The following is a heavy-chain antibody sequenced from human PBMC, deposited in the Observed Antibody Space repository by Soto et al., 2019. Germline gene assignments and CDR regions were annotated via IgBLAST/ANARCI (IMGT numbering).Heavy chain of an antibody. CDR1: GGIFSTYA. V-gene: IGHV1-69*01. Sequence: QVQLVQSGAEVKKPGSSVKVSCKASGGIFSTYAISWLRQAPGQGLEWMGGIIPLFGTPNYAQRFQGRVTITGDGSTSTAYMELSRLRSEDTAVYYCARDRDDYGSGNYYNRIDFWGQGTLVTVSS. J-gene: IGHJ4*02. CDR2: IIPLFGTP. CDR3: ARDRDDYGSGNYYNRIDF. D-gene: IGHD3-10*01.